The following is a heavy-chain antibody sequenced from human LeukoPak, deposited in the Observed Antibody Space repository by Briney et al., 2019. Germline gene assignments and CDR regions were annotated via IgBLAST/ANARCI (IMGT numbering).Heavy chain of an antibody. Sequence: PSETLSLTCNVSGGSISTYYWTWIRQRPGQGLEWIGYIHYSGNTNYNPSLKSRVTISLDTSQTQLFLKLSSVTAADTAVYYCARPRAISMVTAAFDIWGRGTVVTVAS. V-gene: IGHV4-59*08. J-gene: IGHJ3*02. D-gene: IGHD5-18*01. CDR1: GGSISTYY. CDR2: IHYSGNT. CDR3: ARPRAISMVTAAFDI.